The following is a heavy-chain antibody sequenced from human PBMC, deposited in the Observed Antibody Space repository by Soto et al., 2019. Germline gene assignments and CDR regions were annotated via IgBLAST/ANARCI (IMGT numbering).Heavy chain of an antibody. J-gene: IGHJ6*03. V-gene: IGHV4-34*01. CDR1: GGSFSGYQ. CDR3: ARGLILWVGELSPRGGYYHYMDV. Sequence: QVQLQQWGAGLLKPSETLSLTCAVYGGSFSGYQWSWIRQTPGEGLECIREIKDSGNINYNPSYKSRVNSLVDTTKKHISLKLSSVTAAGSAVDYCARGLILWVGELSPRGGYYHYMDVLGKGTTVTVSS. D-gene: IGHD3-10*01. CDR2: IKDSGNI.